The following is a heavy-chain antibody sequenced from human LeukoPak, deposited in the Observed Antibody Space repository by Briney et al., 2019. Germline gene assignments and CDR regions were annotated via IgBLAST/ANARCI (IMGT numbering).Heavy chain of an antibody. J-gene: IGHJ4*02. CDR3: ARFLGLMVYRYFDY. V-gene: IGHV3-7*01. D-gene: IGHD2-8*01. Sequence: LGGSLRLSCAAPVFTFSSYLMSSVRQAPGKGLERVANIEQDGSEKYYVDSVKGRFTISRDNAKNSLYLQMNSLRAEDTAVYYGARFLGLMVYRYFDYWGQGTLVTVSS. CDR1: VFTFSSYL. CDR2: IEQDGSEK.